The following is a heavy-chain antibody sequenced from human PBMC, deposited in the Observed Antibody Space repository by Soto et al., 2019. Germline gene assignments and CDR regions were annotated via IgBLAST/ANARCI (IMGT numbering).Heavy chain of an antibody. V-gene: IGHV1-3*01. D-gene: IGHD7-27*01. CDR3: ARDTGDGTFDF. J-gene: IGHJ4*02. CDR1: GYTFSSYA. Sequence: ASVKVSCKASGYTFSSYAMHWVRQAPGQGLEWMGWINAGYGNTKSSQMFQDRVTISRDTSASTAYMELTSLRSEDTAVYYCARDTGDGTFDFWGQGTQVTVSS. CDR2: INAGYGNT.